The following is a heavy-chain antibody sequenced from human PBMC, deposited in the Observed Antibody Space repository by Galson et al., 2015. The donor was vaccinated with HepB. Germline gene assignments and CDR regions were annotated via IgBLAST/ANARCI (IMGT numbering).Heavy chain of an antibody. CDR3: ARGAVVVAVGATENNWFDP. J-gene: IGHJ5*02. Sequence: SCKASGYTFSSYSITWVRQAPGQGLEWVGWISPHNRYTNYAQNFQGGFPMAPETSTNTSYMELRSLRSDDTAIFYCARGAVVVAVGATENNWFDPWGRGTLVTVSS. CDR2: ISPHNRYT. V-gene: IGHV1-18*01. CDR1: GYTFSSYS. D-gene: IGHD2-15*01.